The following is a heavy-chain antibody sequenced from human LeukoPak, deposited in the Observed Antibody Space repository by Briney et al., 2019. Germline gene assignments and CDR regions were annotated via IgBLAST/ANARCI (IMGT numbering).Heavy chain of an antibody. CDR3: ASRTPIAVAGTVDY. CDR1: GYTFTIYY. V-gene: IGHV1-46*01. Sequence: ASVKISCKASGYTFTIYYMHWVRQAPGQGLEWMGIINPSGGSTSYAQKFQGRVTITADESTSTAYMELSSLRSEDTAVYYCASRTPIAVAGTVDYWGQGTLVTVSS. CDR2: INPSGGST. D-gene: IGHD6-19*01. J-gene: IGHJ4*02.